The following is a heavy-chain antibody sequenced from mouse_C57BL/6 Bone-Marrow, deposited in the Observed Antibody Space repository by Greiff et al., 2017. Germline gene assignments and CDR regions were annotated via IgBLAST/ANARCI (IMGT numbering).Heavy chain of an antibody. CDR2: ISDGGSYT. J-gene: IGHJ2*01. CDR1: GFTFSSYA. V-gene: IGHV5-4*01. Sequence: EVQLVESGGGLVKPGGSLKLSCAASGFTFSSYAMSWVRQTPEKRLEWVATISDGGSYTYYPDNVKGRFTISRDNAKNNLYLQMSHLKSEDTAMYYCARDRRGDYFDYWGQGTTLTVSS. D-gene: IGHD3-1*01. CDR3: ARDRRGDYFDY.